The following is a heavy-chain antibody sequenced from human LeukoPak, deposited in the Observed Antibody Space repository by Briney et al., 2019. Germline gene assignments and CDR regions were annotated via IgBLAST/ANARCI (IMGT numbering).Heavy chain of an antibody. CDR3: ARDRMDTAMVEGGNWFDP. Sequence: ASVKVSCKASGGTLSSYAISWVRQAPGQGLEWMGGIIPIFGTANYAQKFQGRVTITADESTSTAYMELSSLRSEDTAVYYCARDRMDTAMVEGGNWFDPWGQGTLVTVSS. J-gene: IGHJ5*02. V-gene: IGHV1-69*13. D-gene: IGHD5-18*01. CDR2: IIPIFGTA. CDR1: GGTLSSYA.